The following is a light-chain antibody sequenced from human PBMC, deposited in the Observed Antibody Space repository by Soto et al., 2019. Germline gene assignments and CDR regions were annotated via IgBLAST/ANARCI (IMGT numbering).Light chain of an antibody. V-gene: IGLV1-44*01. CDR3: ATWDDSLNVV. CDR2: SND. J-gene: IGLJ3*02. CDR1: SSNIGSNT. Sequence: QSVLTQSPSASGTPGQRVSISCSGSSSNIGSNTVSWYQHVPGTAPKLLIYSNDQRPSAVPGRFSGSKSGSSASLAISGLQSEDEAYYYCATWDDSLNVVFGGGTKLT.